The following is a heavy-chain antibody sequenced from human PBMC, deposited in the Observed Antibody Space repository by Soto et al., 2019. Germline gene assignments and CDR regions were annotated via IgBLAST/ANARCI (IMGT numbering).Heavy chain of an antibody. CDR3: AKVGPSYYYGMDV. Sequence: GGSLRLSCAASGVDFSSEVMCWVRQAPGRGLEWVSSISGSGRTIYHADSMRGRFAISRDNSKNSLYLQLNDLRVDDTAVYYCAKVGPSYYYGMDVWGQGTTVTVSS. CDR2: ISGSGRTI. D-gene: IGHD1-26*01. CDR1: GVDFSSEV. J-gene: IGHJ6*02. V-gene: IGHV3-23*01.